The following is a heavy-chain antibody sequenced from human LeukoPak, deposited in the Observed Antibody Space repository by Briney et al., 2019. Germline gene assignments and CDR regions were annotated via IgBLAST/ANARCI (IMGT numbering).Heavy chain of an antibody. J-gene: IGHJ4*02. V-gene: IGHV4-61*02. CDR1: GGSISSGSYY. CDR3: ARDPGGYSSGWPEPLDY. D-gene: IGHD6-19*01. CDR2: IYTSGST. Sequence: SETLSLTCTVSGGSISSGSYYWSWIRQPAGKGLEWIVRIYTSGSTNYNPSLKSRVTISVDTSKNQFSLKLSSVTAADTAVYYCARDPGGYSSGWPEPLDYWGQGTLVTVSS.